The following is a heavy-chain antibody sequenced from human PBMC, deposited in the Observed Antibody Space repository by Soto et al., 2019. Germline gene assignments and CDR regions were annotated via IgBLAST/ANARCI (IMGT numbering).Heavy chain of an antibody. CDR3: ARTSAVAGLRSAFDI. Sequence: PGGSLRLSCAASGFMFSSYGMSWVRQAPGKGLEWVSTISGSGGSTYYADSVKGRFTISRDNSKDTLYMQMNSLRVEDTAVYYCARTSAVAGLRSAFDIWGQGAMVTVSS. J-gene: IGHJ3*02. CDR1: GFMFSSYG. D-gene: IGHD6-19*01. CDR2: ISGSGGST. V-gene: IGHV3-23*01.